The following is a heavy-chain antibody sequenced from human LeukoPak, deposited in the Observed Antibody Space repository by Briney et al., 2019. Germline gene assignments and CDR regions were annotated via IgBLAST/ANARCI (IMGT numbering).Heavy chain of an antibody. J-gene: IGHJ4*02. Sequence: SETLSLTCTVSGASFNSDDQYWNWIRQSPGRGLEWIGSIHPSGMLYNNPSLESRVTMSVDTSNNQFSLKLSSVTAADTAVYYCARFIYYGSGSYYYFDYWGQGILVTVSS. D-gene: IGHD3-10*01. V-gene: IGHV4-39*07. CDR1: GASFNSDDQY. CDR2: IHPSGML. CDR3: ARFIYYGSGSYYYFDY.